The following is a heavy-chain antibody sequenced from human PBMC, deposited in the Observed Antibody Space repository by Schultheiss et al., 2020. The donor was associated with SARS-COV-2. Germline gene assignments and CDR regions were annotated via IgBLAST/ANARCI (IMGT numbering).Heavy chain of an antibody. CDR3: AKDSRAYSSGFSGGY. Sequence: GGSLRLSCAASGFTFSSYGMHWVRQAPGKGLEWVAVIGYDGSNKYYADSVKGRFTISRDNSKNTLYLQMNSLRAEDTAVYYCAKDSRAYSSGFSGGYWGQGTLVTVSS. J-gene: IGHJ4*02. V-gene: IGHV3-33*06. CDR2: IGYDGSNK. D-gene: IGHD6-19*01. CDR1: GFTFSSYG.